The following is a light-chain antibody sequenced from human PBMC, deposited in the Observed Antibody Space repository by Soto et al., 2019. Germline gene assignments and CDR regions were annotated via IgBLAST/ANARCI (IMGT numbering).Light chain of an antibody. J-gene: IGKJ2*01. V-gene: IGKV1-5*03. CDR1: QSIDTW. Sequence: DIQMTQSPSTLSASVGDRVTITCRAGQSIDTWLAWYQQKPGKAPKLLIHKAIILQSGVPSRFSGSASGTEFSLTISTLHPDDFATYYCQRYNDYQYVFGQGTKL. CDR3: QRYNDYQYV. CDR2: KAI.